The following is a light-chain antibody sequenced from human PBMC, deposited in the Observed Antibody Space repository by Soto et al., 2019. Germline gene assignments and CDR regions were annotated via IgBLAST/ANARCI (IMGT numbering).Light chain of an antibody. Sequence: EIVLTQSPGTLSLSPGERAILTCRASQSVTSSFVAWYQQRPGQAPRLLIYGASTRASGIPDRFSGSGSGTDFTLTISRLAPEDFAMYYCQQYGSSPLTFGPGTKVDIK. V-gene: IGKV3-20*01. CDR2: GAS. CDR3: QQYGSSPLT. CDR1: QSVTSSF. J-gene: IGKJ3*01.